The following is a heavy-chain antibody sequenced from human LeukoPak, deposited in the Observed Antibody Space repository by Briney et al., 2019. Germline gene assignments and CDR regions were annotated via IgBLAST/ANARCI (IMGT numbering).Heavy chain of an antibody. J-gene: IGHJ3*02. CDR3: AKDVRTGYSFDI. V-gene: IGHV3-53*01. CDR1: GFTVSSSY. D-gene: IGHD3-9*01. Sequence: GGSLRLSCAASGFTVSSSYMSWVRQAPGKGLEWVSVIYSGGSTYYADSVKGRFTISRDNSRDTVSMQMDSLRAEDTAIYYCAKDVRTGYSFDIWGQGTMITVSS. CDR2: IYSGGST.